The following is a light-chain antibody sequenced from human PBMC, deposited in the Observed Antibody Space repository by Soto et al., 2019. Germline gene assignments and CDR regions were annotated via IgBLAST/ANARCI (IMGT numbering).Light chain of an antibody. CDR3: QQYSSYSPYT. V-gene: IGKV1-5*03. CDR1: QTVYSW. J-gene: IGKJ2*01. Sequence: DIQMTQSPSTGSASVGDRVTITCRASQTVYSWLAWYQQKPGKAPKLLISEASTLQSGVPSRFAGSGSGTEFTLAISRLQPDDFATYYCQQYSSYSPYTFGQGTKVEI. CDR2: EAS.